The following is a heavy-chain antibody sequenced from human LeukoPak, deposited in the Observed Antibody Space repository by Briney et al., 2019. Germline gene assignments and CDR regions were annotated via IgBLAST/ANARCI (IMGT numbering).Heavy chain of an antibody. V-gene: IGHV4-59*01. Sequence: SETLSLTCAVSGGSLNNYHWSWIRQPPGKGLEWIGCIYHSGSTNYNPSLNSRVTMSVDTSKNQFSLRLSSVTAADTAVYYCASYYGSGTYSGYVDYWGQGTLVTV. CDR3: ASYYGSGTYSGYVDY. CDR1: GGSLNNYH. D-gene: IGHD3-10*01. CDR2: IYHSGST. J-gene: IGHJ4*02.